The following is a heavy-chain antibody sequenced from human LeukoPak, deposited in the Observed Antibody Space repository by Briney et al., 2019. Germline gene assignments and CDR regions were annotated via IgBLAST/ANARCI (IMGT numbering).Heavy chain of an antibody. CDR1: GGSISSYY. CDR2: IYTSGST. CDR3: ARAGYSSGWYYFDY. Sequence: SETLSLTCTVSGGSISSYYWSWLRQPAGKGLAWIGRIYTSGSTNYNPSLKSRVTMSVDTSKNQFSLKLSSVTAADTAVYYCARAGYSSGWYYFDYWGQGTLVTVSS. D-gene: IGHD6-19*01. J-gene: IGHJ4*02. V-gene: IGHV4-4*07.